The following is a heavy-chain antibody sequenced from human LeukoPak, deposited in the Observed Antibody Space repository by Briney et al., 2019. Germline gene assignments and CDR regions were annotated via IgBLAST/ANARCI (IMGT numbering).Heavy chain of an antibody. D-gene: IGHD1-26*01. CDR3: AREDGIVGVTSAFDV. CDR1: GFTFSTYS. J-gene: IGHJ3*01. CDR2: ISSRSDYK. V-gene: IGHV3-21*01. Sequence: GGSLRLSCAASGFTFSTYSMNWVRQAPGKGLEWVSSISSRSDYKYYAVSVKGRFTLSRDNARNSLYLQMNSLGPEDTAGYYCAREDGIVGVTSAFDVWGQGTMATVSS.